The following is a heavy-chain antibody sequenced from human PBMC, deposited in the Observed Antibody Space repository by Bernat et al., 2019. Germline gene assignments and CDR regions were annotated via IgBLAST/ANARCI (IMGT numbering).Heavy chain of an antibody. CDR3: TTQSKKLDY. CDR1: DFTFSKTW. V-gene: IGHV3-15*07. J-gene: IGHJ4*02. D-gene: IGHD4-23*01. CDR2: IKSKSDGETT. Sequence: EVQLVESGGGLVKPGGSLRLSCAVSDFTFSKTWMHWVRQAPGKGLEGVGCIKSKSDGETTDYAAPKKGRFTISRDDTKNTLYLQMNSLKTEDTAVYYCTTQSKKLDYWGQGTLVTVSP.